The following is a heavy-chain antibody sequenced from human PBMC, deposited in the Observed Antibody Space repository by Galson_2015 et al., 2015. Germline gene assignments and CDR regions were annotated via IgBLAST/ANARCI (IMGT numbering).Heavy chain of an antibody. CDR3: VARICWLPDY. Sequence: SLRLSCAASGFTFSNYGLHWVRQAPGKGLEWVAVISHDGREKYYADSVKGRFTISRDNAENLMYLQMNGLRAGDSAVYYCVARICWLPDYWGQGTRVTVSS. V-gene: IGHV3-33*03. D-gene: IGHD2-15*01. J-gene: IGHJ4*02. CDR2: ISHDGREK. CDR1: GFTFSNYG.